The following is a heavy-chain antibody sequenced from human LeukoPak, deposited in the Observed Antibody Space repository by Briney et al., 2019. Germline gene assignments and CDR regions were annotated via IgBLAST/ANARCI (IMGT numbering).Heavy chain of an antibody. CDR2: ISGSGGST. CDR3: AKAYRPAVAGDFDC. V-gene: IGHV3-23*01. Sequence: GGSVRLSCAASGFTFSSYAMTWVRQAPGKGLEWVSAISGSGGSTHYADSVQGRFTISRDNSKNTLYLQLNSLRFEDTALYHCAKAYRPAVAGDFDCWGQETLVTVSS. J-gene: IGHJ4*02. CDR1: GFTFSSYA. D-gene: IGHD6-19*01.